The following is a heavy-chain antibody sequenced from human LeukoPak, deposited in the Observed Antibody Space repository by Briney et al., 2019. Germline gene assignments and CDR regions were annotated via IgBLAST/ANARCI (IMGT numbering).Heavy chain of an antibody. Sequence: MAGGSLRLSCAASGFTFSNAWMSWVRQAPGKGLEWVGRIKSKTDGGTTDYAAPVKGRFTISRDDSKNTLYLQMNSLKTEDTAVYYCARGSSGSTFDYWGQGTLVTVSS. J-gene: IGHJ4*02. CDR3: ARGSSGSTFDY. V-gene: IGHV3-15*01. CDR2: IKSKTDGGTT. D-gene: IGHD1-26*01. CDR1: GFTFSNAW.